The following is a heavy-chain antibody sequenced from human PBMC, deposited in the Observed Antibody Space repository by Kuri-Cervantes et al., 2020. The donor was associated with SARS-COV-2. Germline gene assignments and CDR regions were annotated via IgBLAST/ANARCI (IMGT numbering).Heavy chain of an antibody. CDR1: GYTFTGYY. V-gene: IGHV1-2*06. Sequence: ASVKVSCKASGYTFTGYYMHWVQQAPGQGLEWMGRINPNSGGTNYAQKFQGRVTITADESTSTAYMELSSLRSEDTAVYYCARVEEYGDSYYYYYGMDVWGQGTTVTVSS. D-gene: IGHD4-17*01. CDR3: ARVEEYGDSYYYYYGMDV. CDR2: INPNSGGT. J-gene: IGHJ6*02.